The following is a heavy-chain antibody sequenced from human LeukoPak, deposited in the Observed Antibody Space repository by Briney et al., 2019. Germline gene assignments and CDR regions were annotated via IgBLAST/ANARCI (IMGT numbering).Heavy chain of an antibody. CDR2: IYYSGST. CDR1: GGSISSYY. V-gene: IGHV4-59*01. Sequence: SETLSLTCTVSGGSISSYYWSWIRQPPGKGLEWIGYIYYSGSTNYNPSLKSRVTISVDTSKNQFPLKLSSVTAADTAVYYCARGEMYYYDSSGFDYWGQGTLVTVSS. CDR3: ARGEMYYYDSSGFDY. J-gene: IGHJ4*02. D-gene: IGHD3-22*01.